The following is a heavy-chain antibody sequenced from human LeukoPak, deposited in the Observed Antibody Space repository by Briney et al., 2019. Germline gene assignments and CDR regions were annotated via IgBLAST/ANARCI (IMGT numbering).Heavy chain of an antibody. CDR1: GYTFTSYG. CDR3: ARASYYDSSGYYVEPQFDY. CDR2: ISAYNGNT. V-gene: IGHV1-18*01. Sequence: ASVKVSCKASGYTFTSYGISWVRQAPGQGLEWMGWISAYNGNTNYAQKLQGRVTMTTDTSTSTAYMELRSLRSDDTAVYYCARASYYDSSGYYVEPQFDYWGQGTLVTVSS. D-gene: IGHD3-22*01. J-gene: IGHJ4*02.